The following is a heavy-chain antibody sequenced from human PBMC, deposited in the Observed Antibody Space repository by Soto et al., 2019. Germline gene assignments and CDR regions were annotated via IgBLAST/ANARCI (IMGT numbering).Heavy chain of an antibody. D-gene: IGHD3-16*01. CDR3: ARDPWAADY. CDR1: GFTVSTKY. V-gene: IGHV3-66*01. J-gene: IGHJ4*02. Sequence: EVQWVESGGGLVQPGGSLRLSCAASGFTVSTKYMSSVRQAPGKGLEWVSVIYSGGSTFYADSVRGRFTISRDNSKNTVNLQMNSVRAEDKAVYYCARDPWAADYWGQGTLVTVSS. CDR2: IYSGGST.